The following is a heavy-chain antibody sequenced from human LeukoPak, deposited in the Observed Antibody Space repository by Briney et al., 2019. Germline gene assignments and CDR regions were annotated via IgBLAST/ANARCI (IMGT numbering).Heavy chain of an antibody. CDR1: GYTLTELS. J-gene: IGHJ6*02. D-gene: IGHD7-27*01. Sequence: ASVKVSCKVSGYTLTELSMHWVRQAPGKGLGWMGGFDPEDGETIYAQKFQGRVTMTEDTSTDTAYMELSSLRSEDTAVYYCATVYRLGIYYGMDVWGQGTTVTVSS. CDR2: FDPEDGET. CDR3: ATVYRLGIYYGMDV. V-gene: IGHV1-24*01.